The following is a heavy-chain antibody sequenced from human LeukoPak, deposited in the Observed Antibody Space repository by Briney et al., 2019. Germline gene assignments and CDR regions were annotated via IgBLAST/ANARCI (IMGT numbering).Heavy chain of an antibody. CDR1: GYTFRDYL. CDR3: ARDARGYSGYDGGWFDT. J-gene: IGHJ5*02. V-gene: IGHV1-18*04. D-gene: IGHD5-12*01. CDR2: ISAYNGNT. Sequence: GASVKVSCKASGYTFRDYLLHWVRQAPGQGLEWMGWISAYNGNTNYAPKLQGRVTMTTDTSTSTAYMELRSLRSDDTAVYYCARDARGYSGYDGGWFDTWGQGTLVTVSS.